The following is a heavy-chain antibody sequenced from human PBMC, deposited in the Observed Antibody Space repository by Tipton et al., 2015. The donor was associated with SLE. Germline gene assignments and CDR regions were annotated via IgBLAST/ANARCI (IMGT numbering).Heavy chain of an antibody. CDR2: IKQSGTET. Sequence: SLRLSCVVSGFSFRSYWMSWVRQAPGKGLEWVANIKQSGTETDYVDSVRGRFTISRDNAKNSLYLQMNSLRAEDTAVYYCARGDRGSYYTWAYYYGMDVWGQGTTVTVSS. V-gene: IGHV3-7*01. J-gene: IGHJ6*02. D-gene: IGHD1-26*01. CDR3: ARGDRGSYYTWAYYYGMDV. CDR1: GFSFRSYW.